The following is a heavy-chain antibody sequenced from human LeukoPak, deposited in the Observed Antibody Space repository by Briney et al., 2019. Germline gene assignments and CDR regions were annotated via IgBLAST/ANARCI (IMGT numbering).Heavy chain of an antibody. J-gene: IGHJ4*02. D-gene: IGHD5-12*01. CDR1: GFTFSSYS. Sequence: GGSLRLSCAASGFTFSSYSMNWVRQAPGKGLEWVSSISSSSSYIYYADSVKGRFTISRDNAKNSLYLQVNSLRAEDTAVYYCARDSRYSGYDYVDFDYWGQGTLVTVSS. V-gene: IGHV3-21*01. CDR2: ISSSSSYI. CDR3: ARDSRYSGYDYVDFDY.